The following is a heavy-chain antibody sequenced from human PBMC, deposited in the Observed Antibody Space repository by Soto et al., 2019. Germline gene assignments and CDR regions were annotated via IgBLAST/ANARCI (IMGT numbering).Heavy chain of an antibody. CDR2: INPSGGST. D-gene: IGHD3-22*01. CDR1: GYTLTSYY. CDR3: ARVGYYYDSSGRYWYFDL. J-gene: IGHJ2*01. Sequence: ASVKVSCKASGYTLTSYYMHWVRQAPGQGLEWMGIINPSGGSTSYAQKFQGRVTMTRDTSTSTVYMELSSLRSEDTAVYYCARVGYYYDSSGRYWYFDLWGRGTLVTVSS. V-gene: IGHV1-46*01.